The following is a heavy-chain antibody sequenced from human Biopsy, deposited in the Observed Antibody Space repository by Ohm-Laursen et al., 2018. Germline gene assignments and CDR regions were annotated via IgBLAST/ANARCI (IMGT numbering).Heavy chain of an antibody. CDR3: VKDTNWNYVWDRPGATKGMDV. V-gene: IGHV3-9*01. D-gene: IGHD1-7*01. CDR1: GFSFDDFA. J-gene: IGHJ6*02. CDR2: IDWNSRNI. Sequence: SLRLSCTASGFSFDDFAMHWVRHSPGKGLEWVAGIDWNSRNINYGDSVKGRFSVSRDNAKDSLYLQMNSLRGEDTALYYCVKDTNWNYVWDRPGATKGMDVWGQGTTVTVSS.